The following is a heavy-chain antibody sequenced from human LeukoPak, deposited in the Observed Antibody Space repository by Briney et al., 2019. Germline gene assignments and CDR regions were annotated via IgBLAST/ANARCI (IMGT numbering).Heavy chain of an antibody. J-gene: IGHJ3*02. V-gene: IGHV1-2*02. CDR1: GYTFTGYY. D-gene: IGHD6-19*01. CDR2: FNPNSGGT. Sequence: ASVKVSCKASGYTFTGYYIHWVRQAPGQGLEWMGWFNPNSGGTNYAQKFQGRVTMTRDTSVSTAHMELSRLTSDDTAVYYCARDAVTPYAFDIWGQGTMVTVSS. CDR3: ARDAVTPYAFDI.